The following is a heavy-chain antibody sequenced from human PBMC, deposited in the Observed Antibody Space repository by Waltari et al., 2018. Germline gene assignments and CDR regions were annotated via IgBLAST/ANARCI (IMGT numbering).Heavy chain of an antibody. V-gene: IGHV3-23*01. Sequence: EVHLLESGGGLAQPGGSLRLSCAASGFNFISDAMSWVRQAPGKGLEWVSGISDMGVITKYADSVKGRFTVSRDNSKNTVFLQLNSLRAEDTAIYYCARHLYSIDYLELGNWGQGTLVTVSS. CDR2: ISDMGVIT. D-gene: IGHD3-22*01. J-gene: IGHJ4*02. CDR1: GFNFISDA. CDR3: ARHLYSIDYLELGN.